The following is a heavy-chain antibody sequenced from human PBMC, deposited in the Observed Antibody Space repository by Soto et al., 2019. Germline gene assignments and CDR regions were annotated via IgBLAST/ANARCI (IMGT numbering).Heavy chain of an antibody. J-gene: IGHJ4*02. D-gene: IGHD3-10*01. V-gene: IGHV3-23*01. Sequence: GGSLRLSCAASGFTFSSYGMSWVRQAPGKGLEWVSVLSGSGVSTYYADSLKGRFTISRDNSKNTLYLQMNSLRAEDTAVYYCAKTQGGSYSYFDYWGQGTLVT. CDR1: GFTFSSYG. CDR2: LSGSGVST. CDR3: AKTQGGSYSYFDY.